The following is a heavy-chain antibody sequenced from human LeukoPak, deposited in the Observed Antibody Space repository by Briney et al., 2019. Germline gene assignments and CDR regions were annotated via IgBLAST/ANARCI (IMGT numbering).Heavy chain of an antibody. D-gene: IGHD2-15*01. CDR2: ISSGSSSI. V-gene: IGHV3-48*01. CDR3: AREYRPVAAPYGMDV. J-gene: IGHJ6*02. CDR1: GFTFSTYS. Sequence: PGGSLRLSCAASGFTFSTYSMNWVRQAPGKGLEWVSYISSGSSSIYYAGSVKGRFTISRDNAKNSLYLQMNSLRAEDTAVYYCAREYRPVAAPYGMDVWGQGTTVTVSS.